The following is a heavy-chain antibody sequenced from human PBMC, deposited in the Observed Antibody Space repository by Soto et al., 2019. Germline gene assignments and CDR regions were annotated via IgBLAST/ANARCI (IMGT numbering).Heavy chain of an antibody. D-gene: IGHD3-10*01. CDR2: ISGSGGST. J-gene: IGHJ6*02. V-gene: IGHV3-23*01. CDR1: GFTFSSYA. Sequence: EVQLLESGGGLVQPGGSLRLSCAASGFTFSSYAMSWVRQAPGKGLEWVSAISGSGGSTYYADSVKGRFTISRDNSKNTLYLQMNSLRGEDTAVYYCAKARLWFGERDGMDVWGQGSTVTVSS. CDR3: AKARLWFGERDGMDV.